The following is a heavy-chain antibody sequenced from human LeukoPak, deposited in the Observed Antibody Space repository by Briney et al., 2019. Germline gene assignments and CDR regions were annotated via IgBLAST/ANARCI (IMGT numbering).Heavy chain of an antibody. J-gene: IGHJ4*02. D-gene: IGHD2-8*01. Sequence: GYSFTSXXXXXVXXXPGKXXXXXXXXXPQDSDARYSPSFQGQVIMSVDKSTSTAYLQWNSLKASDSAMYYCTRRQTAESCTTNSDCYFDSWGQGTLVTVSS. CDR2: XXPQDSDA. V-gene: IGHV5-51*01. CDR1: GYSFTSXX. CDR3: TRRQTAESCTTNSDCYFDS.